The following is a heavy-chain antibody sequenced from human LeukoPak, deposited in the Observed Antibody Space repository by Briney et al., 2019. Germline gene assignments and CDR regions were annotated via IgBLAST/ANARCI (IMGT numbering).Heavy chain of an antibody. Sequence: SVKVSCKASGGTFSSYAISWVRQAPGQGLEWMGRIIPILGIANYAQKFQGRVTITADKSTSTAYMELSSLRSEDTAVYYCARAGYYDSSGYYWWTPQHYWGQGTLVTVSS. V-gene: IGHV1-69*04. CDR1: GGTFSSYA. D-gene: IGHD3-22*01. CDR3: ARAGYYDSSGYYWWTPQHY. CDR2: IIPILGIA. J-gene: IGHJ4*02.